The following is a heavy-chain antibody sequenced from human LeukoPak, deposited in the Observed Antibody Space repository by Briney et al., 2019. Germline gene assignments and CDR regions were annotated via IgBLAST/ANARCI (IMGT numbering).Heavy chain of an antibody. D-gene: IGHD3-3*01. CDR2: ISSSSSYR. Sequence: GGSLRLSCAASGFTFSSYSMNWVRQAPGKGLEWVSSISSSSSYRYYADAVKGRFTISRDNAKNSLYLQMNSLRTEDTAVYYCARDQSGPYYYYYMGVWGKGTTVTVPS. V-gene: IGHV3-21*01. CDR3: ARDQSGPYYYYYMGV. J-gene: IGHJ6*03. CDR1: GFTFSSYS.